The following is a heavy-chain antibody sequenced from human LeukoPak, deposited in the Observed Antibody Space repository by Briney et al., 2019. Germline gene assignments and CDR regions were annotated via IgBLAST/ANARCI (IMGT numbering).Heavy chain of an antibody. D-gene: IGHD3-10*01. Sequence: GESLKIYCKGSGVWFANYWIGWVRQLPGKGLEWMAFIKAAESETRYRPSFQGQVTMSVDKSISTAYLQWSSLKASDTAMYYCAIGLHGTGYYEYCGQGTLVTVSS. V-gene: IGHV5-51*01. CDR1: GVWFANYW. CDR3: AIGLHGTGYYEY. J-gene: IGHJ4*02. CDR2: IKAAESET.